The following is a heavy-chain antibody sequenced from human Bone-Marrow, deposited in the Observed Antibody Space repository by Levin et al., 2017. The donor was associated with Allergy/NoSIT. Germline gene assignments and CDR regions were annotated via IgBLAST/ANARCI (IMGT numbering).Heavy chain of an antibody. V-gene: IGHV3-15*01. CDR3: TGLTGTY. CDR2: IKSKIDGGTT. Sequence: NSGGSLRLSCAASGFTFTNAWMSWVRQAPGKGLEWVARIKSKIDGGTTDYAAPVKGRFTISRDDSKNTLYLQMNSLRSEDTALYYCTGLTGTYWGQGTLVNVSS. J-gene: IGHJ4*02. CDR1: GFTFTNAW. D-gene: IGHD1-7*01.